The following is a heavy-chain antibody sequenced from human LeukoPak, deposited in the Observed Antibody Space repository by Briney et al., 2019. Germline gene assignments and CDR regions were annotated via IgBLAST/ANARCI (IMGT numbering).Heavy chain of an antibody. CDR3: AKDWEVLLWFGEFSYFDY. J-gene: IGHJ4*02. CDR1: GFTFSSYA. Sequence: GGSLRLSCAASGFTFSSYAMSWVRQAPGKGLEWVSAISGSGGSTYYADSGEGRFTIARDNSKNTLYLQMNSLRAEDTAVYYCAKDWEVLLWFGEFSYFDYWGQGTLVTVSS. D-gene: IGHD3-10*01. V-gene: IGHV3-23*01. CDR2: ISGSGGST.